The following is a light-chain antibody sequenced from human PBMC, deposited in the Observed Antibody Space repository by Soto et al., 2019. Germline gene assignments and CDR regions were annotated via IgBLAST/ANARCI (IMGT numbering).Light chain of an antibody. CDR2: LNSDGSH. CDR3: QTWGSGIRV. V-gene: IGLV4-69*01. CDR1: SGHSTYA. J-gene: IGLJ2*01. Sequence: QLVLTRSPSASASLGASVKLTCTLSSGHSTYAIAWHQQQPGKGPRYLMKLNSDGSHSKGDGIPDRFSGSSSGAERYLTIYSIQSEDEADYYCQTWGSGIRVFGGGTKLTVL.